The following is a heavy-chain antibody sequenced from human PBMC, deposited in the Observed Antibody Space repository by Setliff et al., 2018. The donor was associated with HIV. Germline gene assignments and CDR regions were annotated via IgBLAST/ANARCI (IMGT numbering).Heavy chain of an antibody. Sequence: GESLKLSCTGSGYSFTNYWIGWVRQMPGKGLEWMGIIFPGDSDTRYSPSFQGQVTLSADTSISTAYLQWRSLKASDTAMYYCARQPGRAAMGRENYYYYYMDVWGKGTTVTVSS. J-gene: IGHJ6*03. V-gene: IGHV5-51*01. CDR3: ARQPGRAAMGRENYYYYYMDV. D-gene: IGHD2-2*01. CDR2: IFPGDSDT. CDR1: GYSFTNYW.